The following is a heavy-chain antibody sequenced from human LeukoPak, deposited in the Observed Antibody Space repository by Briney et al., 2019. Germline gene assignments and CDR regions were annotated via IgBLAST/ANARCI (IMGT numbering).Heavy chain of an antibody. CDR2: IKQDGSEK. J-gene: IGHJ6*02. CDR3: ARDQRMVPTYAYGMDV. V-gene: IGHV3-7*01. CDR1: GFTFSSYW. Sequence: GGSLRLSCAASGFTFSSYWMSWVRQAPGKGLEWVANIKQDGSEKYYVDSVKGRFTISRDNAKNSLYLQMNSLRAEDTAVYYCARDQRMVPTYAYGMDVWGQGTTVTVSS. D-gene: IGHD6-25*01.